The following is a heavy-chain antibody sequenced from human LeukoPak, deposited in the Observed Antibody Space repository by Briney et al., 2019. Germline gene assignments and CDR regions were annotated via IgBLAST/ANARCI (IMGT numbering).Heavy chain of an antibody. CDR2: ISYDGSNK. CDR1: GFTFSSYA. V-gene: IGHV3-30*04. Sequence: GGSLRLSCAASGFTFSSYAMHWVRQAPGKGLEWVAVISYDGSNKYYADSVKGRFTISRDKSKNTLYLQMNSLRAEDTAVYYCAREYSSGRYRSNWFDPWGQGTLVTVSS. D-gene: IGHD6-19*01. J-gene: IGHJ5*02. CDR3: AREYSSGRYRSNWFDP.